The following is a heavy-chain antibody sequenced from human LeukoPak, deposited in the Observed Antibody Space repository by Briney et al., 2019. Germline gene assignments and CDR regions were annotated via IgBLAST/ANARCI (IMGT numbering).Heavy chain of an antibody. J-gene: IGHJ4*02. CDR2: IYYSGST. CDR1: GNSISNYC. V-gene: IGHV4-59*01. CDR3: AREDRVSHHTVFDS. D-gene: IGHD2-8*01. Sequence: PSETLSLTCTASGNSISNYCWSWIRQPPGKGLDWIEYIYYSGSTNYNPSLKSRVSNSVDTSKDQFSLKLSSVTTADTAVDYCAREDRVSHHTVFDSWGQGTLVTVSS.